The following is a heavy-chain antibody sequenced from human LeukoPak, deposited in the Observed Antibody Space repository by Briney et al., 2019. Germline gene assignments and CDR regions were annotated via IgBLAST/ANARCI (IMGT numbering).Heavy chain of an antibody. CDR2: IYTSGST. Sequence: PSETLSLTCTVSGGSISSGSYYWSWIRQPAGKGLEWIGRIYTSGSTNYNPSLKSRATISVDTSKNQFSLKLSSVTAADTAVYYCARELIYGDYLDYWGQGTLVTVSS. J-gene: IGHJ4*02. CDR1: GGSISSGSYY. V-gene: IGHV4-61*02. CDR3: ARELIYGDYLDY. D-gene: IGHD4-17*01.